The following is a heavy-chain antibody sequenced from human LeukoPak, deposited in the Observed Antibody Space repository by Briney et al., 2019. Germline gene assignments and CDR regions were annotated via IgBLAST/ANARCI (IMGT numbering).Heavy chain of an antibody. J-gene: IGHJ6*03. Sequence: TLSLTCTVSGGSISSGSYYWSWIRQPAGKGLERIGRIYTSGSTNYNPSLKSRVTISVDTSKNQFSLKLSSVTAADTAVYYCARDAIAAAAGGLYYYSYMDVWCKGTTVIVSS. V-gene: IGHV4-61*02. CDR2: IYTSGST. D-gene: IGHD6-13*01. CDR3: ARDAIAAAAGGLYYYSYMDV. CDR1: GGSISSGSYY.